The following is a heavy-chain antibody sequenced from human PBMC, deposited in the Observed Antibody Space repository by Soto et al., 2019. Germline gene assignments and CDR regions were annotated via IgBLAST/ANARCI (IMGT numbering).Heavy chain of an antibody. CDR1: GGSISSYY. CDR2: IYYSGST. D-gene: IGHD6-13*01. V-gene: IGHV4-59*01. J-gene: IGHJ6*02. CDR3: ARSTEYSGSGYSLHGMDV. Sequence: PSETLSLTCTVSGGSISSYYWSWIRQPPGKGLEWIGYIYYSGSTNYNPSLKSRVTISVDTSKNQFSLKLSSVTAADTAVYYCARSTEYSGSGYSLHGMDVWGQGTTVTVSS.